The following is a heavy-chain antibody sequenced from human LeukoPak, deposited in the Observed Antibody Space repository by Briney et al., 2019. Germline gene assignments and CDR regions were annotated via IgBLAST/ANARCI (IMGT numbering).Heavy chain of an antibody. V-gene: IGHV1-69*04. CDR1: GGSLNDYA. J-gene: IGHJ4*02. Sequence: SVKVSCKASGGSLNDYAISWVRQAPGRGPEWMGRIIPMFGRANYAQKFQGRVTITADKSTNTAYMELSSLRSEDTAMFYCATDYGGYSKYWGQGTLVTVSS. CDR2: IIPMFGRA. D-gene: IGHD4-23*01. CDR3: ATDYGGYSKY.